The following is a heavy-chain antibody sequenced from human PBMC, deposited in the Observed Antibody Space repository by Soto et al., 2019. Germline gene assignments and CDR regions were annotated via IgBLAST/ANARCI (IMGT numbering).Heavy chain of an antibody. CDR2: IIPIFGTA. J-gene: IGHJ4*02. CDR1: GGTFSSYA. V-gene: IGHV1-69*12. D-gene: IGHD2-15*01. Sequence: QVQLVQSGAEVKKPGSSVKVSCKASGGTFSSYAISWVRQAPGQGLEWMGGIIPIFGTANYAQKFQGRVTITADESTSTAYMELSSLRSEDTAVYYCARAGVVVVAATGNYFDCWGQGTLVTVSS. CDR3: ARAGVVVVAATGNYFDC.